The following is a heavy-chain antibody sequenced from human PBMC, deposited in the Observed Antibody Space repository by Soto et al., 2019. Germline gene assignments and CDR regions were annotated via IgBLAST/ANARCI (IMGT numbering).Heavy chain of an antibody. CDR2: ISAYNGNT. V-gene: IGHV1-18*01. J-gene: IGHJ1*01. CDR3: ARDLSPGSSDHLQH. CDR1: GYTFTSYG. Sequence: AASVKVSCKASGYTFTSYGISWVRQAPGQGLEWMGWISAYNGNTNYAQKLQGRVTMTTDTSTSTAYMELRSLRSDDTAVYYCARDLSPGSSDHLQHWGQGTLVTVSS. D-gene: IGHD6-6*01.